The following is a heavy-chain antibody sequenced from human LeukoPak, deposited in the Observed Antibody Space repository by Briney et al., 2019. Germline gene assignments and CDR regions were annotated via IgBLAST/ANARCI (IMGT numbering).Heavy chain of an antibody. Sequence: PGGSLRLSCAASGLTFSNYNMNWVRQAPGKGLEWVSSISTSGSYIYYADSMKGRFTISRDNSKNTLYLQMNSLRAEDTAVYYCAKGDLSGGTCYFPYWGQGTLVTVSS. D-gene: IGHD2-15*01. CDR2: ISTSGSYI. V-gene: IGHV3-21*04. CDR3: AKGDLSGGTCYFPY. J-gene: IGHJ4*02. CDR1: GLTFSNYN.